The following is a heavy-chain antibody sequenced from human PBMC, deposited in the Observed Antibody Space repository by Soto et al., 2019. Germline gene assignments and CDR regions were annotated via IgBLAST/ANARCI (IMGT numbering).Heavy chain of an antibody. J-gene: IGHJ4*02. CDR3: ARHPDY. CDR1: GGSIISGGYY. V-gene: IGHV4-31*03. CDR2: IYYSGST. Sequence: QVQLQESGPGLVTPSQTLSLTCTVPGGSIISGGYYWSWIRQHPAKGLEWIGYIYYSGSTYWNPPLKRRATIAEDTPKNQSSLKLSAVTAADTAVYYCARHPDYWGQGTLVTVSS.